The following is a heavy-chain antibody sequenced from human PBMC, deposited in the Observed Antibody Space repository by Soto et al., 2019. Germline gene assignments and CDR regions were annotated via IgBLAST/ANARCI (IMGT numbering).Heavy chain of an antibody. CDR1: GYTFTSYG. D-gene: IGHD2-2*01. Sequence: ASVKVSWKAAGYTFTSYGISWVRQAPGQGLEWMGWISAYNGNTNYAQKLQGRVTMTTDTSTSTAYMELRSLRSDDTAVYYCARDIVVVPAAKNTDAFDIWGQGTMVTVSS. V-gene: IGHV1-18*01. CDR2: ISAYNGNT. J-gene: IGHJ3*02. CDR3: ARDIVVVPAAKNTDAFDI.